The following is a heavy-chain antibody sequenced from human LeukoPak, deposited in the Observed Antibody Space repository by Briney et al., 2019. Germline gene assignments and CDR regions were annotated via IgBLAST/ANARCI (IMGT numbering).Heavy chain of an antibody. D-gene: IGHD1-14*01. Sequence: PGGSLRLSCAASGFTFSSYAMSWVRQAPGKGLEWISVISGNDGNTFYADSVKGRFTISRDNSKDTLYLQMYSLRVEDTALYYCARPAQVDGSIDVFDLWGQGTMVTVSS. CDR1: GFTFSSYA. CDR2: ISGNDGNT. V-gene: IGHV3-23*01. CDR3: ARPAQVDGSIDVFDL. J-gene: IGHJ3*01.